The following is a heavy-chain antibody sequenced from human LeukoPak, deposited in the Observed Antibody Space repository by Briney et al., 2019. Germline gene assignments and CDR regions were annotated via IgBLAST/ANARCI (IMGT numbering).Heavy chain of an antibody. CDR1: GGSFSGYY. CDR3: ARGSGSYYNLIDC. J-gene: IGHJ4*02. V-gene: IGHV4-34*01. D-gene: IGHD3-10*01. Sequence: SETLSLTCAVYGGSFSGYYWSWIRQPPGKGLEWIGEINHSGSTNYNPSLKSRVTISVDTSKNQFSLKLSSVTAADTAVYYCARGSGSYYNLIDCWGQGTLVTVSS. CDR2: INHSGST.